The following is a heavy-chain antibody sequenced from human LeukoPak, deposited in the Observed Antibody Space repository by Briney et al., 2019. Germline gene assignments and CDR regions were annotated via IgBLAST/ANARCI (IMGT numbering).Heavy chain of an antibody. CDR3: AKTAGIAAAADFDY. CDR2: ISGRGDDT. CDR1: GFTFSYYA. D-gene: IGHD6-13*01. V-gene: IGHV3-23*01. J-gene: IGHJ4*02. Sequence: GGSLRLSCVASGFTFSYYAMSGVRQAPGRGLEWVSTISGRGDDTYYADSVKGRFTISRDNSKNTLYLQMNSLRAEDTAVYYCAKTAGIAAAADFDYWGQGTLVTVSS.